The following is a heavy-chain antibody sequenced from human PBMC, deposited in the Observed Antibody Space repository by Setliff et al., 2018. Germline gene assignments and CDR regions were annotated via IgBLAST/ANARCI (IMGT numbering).Heavy chain of an antibody. D-gene: IGHD1-26*01. J-gene: IGHJ4*02. V-gene: IGHV3-30*02. CDR3: TRDEALGTTPNYFNL. Sequence: GGSLRLSCAASGFSFRSFGMHWVRQAPGKGLEWVAFIRYDGETQHYEDSVKGRFTVSRDNSKNMLNLQMNSLRAEDTAVYYCTRDEALGTTPNYFNLWGQGTQVTVSS. CDR2: IRYDGETQ. CDR1: GFSFRSFG.